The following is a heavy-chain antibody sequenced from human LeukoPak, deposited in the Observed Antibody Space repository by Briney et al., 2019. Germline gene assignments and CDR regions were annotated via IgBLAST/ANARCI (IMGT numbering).Heavy chain of an antibody. CDR3: AKEVLLWFGETTSDPYNWFDP. Sequence: GGSLRLSCAASGFTFSSYGMHWVRQAPGKGLEWVAVIWYDGSNKYYADSVKGRFTISRDNSKSTLYLQMNSLRAEDTAVYYCAKEVLLWFGETTSDPYNWFDPWGQGTLVTVSS. D-gene: IGHD3-10*01. V-gene: IGHV3-33*06. J-gene: IGHJ5*02. CDR2: IWYDGSNK. CDR1: GFTFSSYG.